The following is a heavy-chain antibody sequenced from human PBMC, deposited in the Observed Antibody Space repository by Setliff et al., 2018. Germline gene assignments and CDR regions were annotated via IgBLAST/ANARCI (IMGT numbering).Heavy chain of an antibody. CDR1: GASITSYY. Sequence: KPSETLSLTCSVSGASITSYYWSWIRQPPGKGLEWIGYMHYSGSANYNPSLKSRVTISIDTSKNQFSLRLSSVTAADTAVYYCARHGVTAGRTDNYFDPWGQGMRVTVSS. D-gene: IGHD6-13*01. J-gene: IGHJ5*02. CDR2: MHYSGSA. V-gene: IGHV4-59*08. CDR3: ARHGVTAGRTDNYFDP.